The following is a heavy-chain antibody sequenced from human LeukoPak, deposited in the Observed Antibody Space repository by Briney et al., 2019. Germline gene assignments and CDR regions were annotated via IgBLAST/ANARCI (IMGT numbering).Heavy chain of an antibody. Sequence: GASVKVSCKASGYTFTSYDINWVRHATGQGLEWMGWMNPNSGNTGYAQKFQGRVTMTRNTSISTAYMELSSLRAVDTAVYYCARDERMVEIQLWLGAFDIWGQGTMVTVST. CDR3: ARDERMVEIQLWLGAFDI. D-gene: IGHD5-18*01. J-gene: IGHJ3*02. CDR2: MNPNSGNT. V-gene: IGHV1-8*01. CDR1: GYTFTSYD.